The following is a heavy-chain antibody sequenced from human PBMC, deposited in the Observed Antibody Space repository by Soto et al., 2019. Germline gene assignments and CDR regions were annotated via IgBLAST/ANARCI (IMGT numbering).Heavy chain of an antibody. D-gene: IGHD2-15*01. CDR3: ARDQGYCSGGSCYVAGY. V-gene: IGHV3-74*01. CDR1: GFTFSSYW. CDR2: INSDGSST. J-gene: IGHJ4*02. Sequence: EVQLVESGGGLVQPGGSLRLSCAASGFTFSSYWMHWVRQAPGKGLVWVSRINSDGSSTTYADSVKGRFTISRDNAKNTLSLQLNSLRAEDTAVYYCARDQGYCSGGSCYVAGYWGQGTLVTVSS.